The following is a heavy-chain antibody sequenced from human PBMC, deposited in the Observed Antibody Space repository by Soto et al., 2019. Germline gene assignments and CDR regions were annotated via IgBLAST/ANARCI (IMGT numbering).Heavy chain of an antibody. CDR2: ISGSGGST. CDR1: GFTFSSYA. Sequence: GGSLRLSCAASGFTFSSYAMSWVRQAPGKGLEWVSAISGSGGSTYYADSVKGRFTISRDNSKNTLYLQMNSLRAEDTAVYYCAKEWDDFWSGYYFPPWFDPWGQGTLVTVSS. CDR3: AKEWDDFWSGYYFPPWFDP. D-gene: IGHD3-3*01. V-gene: IGHV3-23*01. J-gene: IGHJ5*02.